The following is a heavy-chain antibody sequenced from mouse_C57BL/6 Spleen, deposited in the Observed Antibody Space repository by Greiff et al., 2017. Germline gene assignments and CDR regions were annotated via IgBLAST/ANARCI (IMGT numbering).Heavy chain of an antibody. CDR3: ASAYYSNPFAY. V-gene: IGHV1-53*01. CDR2: INPNNGGT. CDR1: GYTFTSYC. Sequence: VQLQQPGTELVKPGASVKLSCKASGYTFTSYCMHWVKQRPGQGLEWIGNINPNNGGTNYNEKFKSKATLTVDKSSSTAYMQLRSLTSEDSAFYSCASAYYSNPFAYWGQGTLLTVSA. D-gene: IGHD2-5*01. J-gene: IGHJ3*01.